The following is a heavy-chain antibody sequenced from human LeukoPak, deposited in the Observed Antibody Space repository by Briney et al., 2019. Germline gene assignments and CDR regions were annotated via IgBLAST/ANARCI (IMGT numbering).Heavy chain of an antibody. Sequence: GASVKVSCKASGCTFTSYGISWVRQAPGQGLEWMGWIRAYNGDTNDAQKGQGRVTMTTDKSTSTAYMELRRLKSDDTAVYYCARGGYLSRAFDYWGQGTLVTVSS. D-gene: IGHD3-22*01. V-gene: IGHV1-18*01. CDR1: GCTFTSYG. CDR3: ARGGYLSRAFDY. J-gene: IGHJ4*02. CDR2: IRAYNGDT.